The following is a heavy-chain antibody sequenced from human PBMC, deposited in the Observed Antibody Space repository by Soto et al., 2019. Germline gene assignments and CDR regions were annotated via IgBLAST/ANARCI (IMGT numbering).Heavy chain of an antibody. Sequence: PGGSLRLSCAASGFTFSSYSMSWVRQAPGKGLEWVSSISSSSSYIYYADSVKGRFTISRDNAMNSLYLQMNSLRAEDTAVYYCASDLFSSGWFDPWGQGTLVTVSS. J-gene: IGHJ5*02. V-gene: IGHV3-21*01. CDR1: GFTFSSYS. CDR3: ASDLFSSGWFDP. CDR2: ISSSSSYI.